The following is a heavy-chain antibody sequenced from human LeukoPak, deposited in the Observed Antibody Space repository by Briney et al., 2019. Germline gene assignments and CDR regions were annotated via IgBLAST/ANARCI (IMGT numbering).Heavy chain of an antibody. CDR1: GASIIGYY. Sequence: SETLSLTCSVSGASIIGYYWSWIRQPAGKGLEWIGRIYTSGSTDYNPSLKSRVTMSVDTSKNQFSLKLSSVTAADTAVYYCARDSGTTGEVKFDPWGQGTLVTVSS. D-gene: IGHD3-10*01. V-gene: IGHV4-4*07. CDR3: ARDSGTTGEVKFDP. J-gene: IGHJ5*02. CDR2: IYTSGST.